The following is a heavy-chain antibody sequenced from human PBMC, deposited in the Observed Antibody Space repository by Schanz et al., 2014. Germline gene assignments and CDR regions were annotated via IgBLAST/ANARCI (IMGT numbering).Heavy chain of an antibody. CDR1: GDTLSSYG. CDR2: MNPNSDKT. CDR3: ARLRAGPFYFDY. V-gene: IGHV1-8*02. D-gene: IGHD6-19*01. J-gene: IGHJ4*02. Sequence: QVQLVQSGAEVKKPGSSVTVSCKASGDTLSSYGISWVRQAPGQGLEWMGRMNPNSDKTGFPQKFQGRVTMTRTISESTAYMELSSLRSEDTAVYYCARLRAGPFYFDYWGQGTLVTVSS.